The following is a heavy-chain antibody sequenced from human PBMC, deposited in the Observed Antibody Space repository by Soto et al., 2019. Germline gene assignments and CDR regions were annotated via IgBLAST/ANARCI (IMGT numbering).Heavy chain of an antibody. CDR1: GFSLSTSGVS. Sequence: QVTLKESGPTLVKPTQTLTLTCTFSGFSLSTSGVSVGWIRQPPGKALEWLALIYWDGDERYSSSLRTRLTITKDTPKNQVVLTLTNMDPVDTATYHCVHSRITETMWTSWGQGTLVTVSS. V-gene: IGHV2-5*02. CDR3: VHSRITETMWTS. CDR2: IYWDGDE. D-gene: IGHD3-10*02. J-gene: IGHJ5*02.